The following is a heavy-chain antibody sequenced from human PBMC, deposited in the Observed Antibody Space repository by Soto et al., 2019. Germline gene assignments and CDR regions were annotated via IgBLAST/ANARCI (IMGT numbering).Heavy chain of an antibody. D-gene: IGHD3-9*01. Sequence: QVQLVESGGGLVKPGGSLRLSCAASGFTFSDYYMSWIRQAPGKGLEWVSYISSSSSYTNYADSVKGRFTISRDNAKHSLYLQMNSLRAEDTAVYYCARDADILPGSDAFDIWGQGTMVTVSS. CDR2: ISSSSSYT. CDR1: GFTFSDYY. J-gene: IGHJ3*02. V-gene: IGHV3-11*05. CDR3: ARDADILPGSDAFDI.